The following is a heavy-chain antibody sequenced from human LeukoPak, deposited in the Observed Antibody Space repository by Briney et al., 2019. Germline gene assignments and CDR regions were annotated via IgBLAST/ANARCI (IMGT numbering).Heavy chain of an antibody. CDR2: INQDGSDK. Sequence: GGSLRLSCAASGFTFTSYWMTWVRQAPGKALEWVANINQDGSDKYYVDSVKGRFTISRDNAKNSLYLQMNSLRVEDTAVYYCARDRSLGCDHWGQGTLVTVSS. CDR3: ARDRSLGCDH. V-gene: IGHV3-7*03. CDR1: GFTFTSYW. J-gene: IGHJ4*02. D-gene: IGHD1-26*01.